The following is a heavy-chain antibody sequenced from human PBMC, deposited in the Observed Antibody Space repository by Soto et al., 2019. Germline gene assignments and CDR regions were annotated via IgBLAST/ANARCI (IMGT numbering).Heavy chain of an antibody. V-gene: IGHV3-74*01. CDR1: GFTFSSYW. J-gene: IGHJ4*02. D-gene: IGHD3-3*01. CDR3: ASPFDFWSGYYTGIEDY. CDR2: INSDGSST. Sequence: GGSLRLSCAASGFTFSSYWMHWVRQAPGKGLVWVSRINSDGSSTSYADSVKGRFTISRDNAKNTLYLQMNSLRAEDTAVYYCASPFDFWSGYYTGIEDYWGQGTLVTVSS.